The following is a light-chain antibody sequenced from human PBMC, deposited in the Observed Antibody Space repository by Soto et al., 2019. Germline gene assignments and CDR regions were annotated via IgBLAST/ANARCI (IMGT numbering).Light chain of an antibody. CDR1: SSDVGGHNF. Sequence: QSVLTQPPSASGSPGQSVTISCTGSSSDVGGHNFVSWYQQHPGKAPKLIIYEVSKRPAGVPDRFSGSKSGNTASLTVSGLQAEDEADYHCSSYTSSNTVVFGGGTKLTVL. CDR2: EVS. CDR3: SSYTSSNTVV. J-gene: IGLJ3*02. V-gene: IGLV2-8*01.